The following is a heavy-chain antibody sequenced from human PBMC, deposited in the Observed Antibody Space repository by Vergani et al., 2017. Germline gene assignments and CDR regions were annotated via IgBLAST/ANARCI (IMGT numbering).Heavy chain of an antibody. CDR3: ARVERPLHYYYGMDV. D-gene: IGHD1-14*01. V-gene: IGHV1-69*18. Sequence: QVQLVQSGAEVKKPGSSVKVSCKASGGTFSSYAISWVRQTPGQGLDWMGRIIPIFGTANYAQKFQGRVTITADESTSTAYIELISLRSEDKAVYYCARVERPLHYYYGMDVWGQGTTVTVSS. J-gene: IGHJ6*02. CDR2: IIPIFGTA. CDR1: GGTFSSYA.